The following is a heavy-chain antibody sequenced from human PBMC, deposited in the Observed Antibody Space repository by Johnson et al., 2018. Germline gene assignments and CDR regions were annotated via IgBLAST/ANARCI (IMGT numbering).Heavy chain of an antibody. CDR1: GFTFSSYW. CDR3: ARIGGYGDYVGAFDI. V-gene: IGHV3-74*01. CDR2: INSDGSST. Sequence: VQLQESGGGLVQPGGSLRLSCAASGFTFSSYWMHWVRQAPGKGLVWVSRINSDGSSTSYADSVKGRFTISRDNAKNTLYLQMNSLRAEDTAVYYCARIGGYGDYVGAFDIWGQGTMVTVSS. J-gene: IGHJ3*02. D-gene: IGHD4-17*01.